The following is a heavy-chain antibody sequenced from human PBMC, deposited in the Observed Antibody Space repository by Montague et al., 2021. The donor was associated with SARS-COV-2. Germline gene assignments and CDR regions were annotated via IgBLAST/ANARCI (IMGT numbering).Heavy chain of an antibody. Sequence: SETLSLTCTVSGSSVRSYYCCWIRQPPGKGLEWIGYIYDSGSTNYNHSLNSRVTITVDTSTNQFSLKLRSVTAADTAVYYCASENTEATSGGPYYIGSWGQGTLVTVSA. CDR2: IYDSGST. CDR3: ASENTEATSGGPYYIGS. J-gene: IGHJ4*02. V-gene: IGHV4-59*02. CDR1: GSSVRSYY. D-gene: IGHD5-12*01.